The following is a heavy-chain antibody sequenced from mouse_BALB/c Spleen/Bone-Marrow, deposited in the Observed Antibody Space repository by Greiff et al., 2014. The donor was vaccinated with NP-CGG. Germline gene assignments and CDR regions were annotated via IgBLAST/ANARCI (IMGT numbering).Heavy chain of an antibody. D-gene: IGHD4-1*01. CDR1: GFNIKDTY. J-gene: IGHJ4*01. CDR2: IDPANGDT. Sequence: VQLQQSGAELVKPGASVKLSCTASGFNIKDTYMHWVKQRPEQGLEWIGRIDPANGDTKYDPKFQGKATITADTSSNTAYLQLSSLTSEDTAVYYCARWEYYAMDYWGQGTSVTVSS. V-gene: IGHV14-3*02. CDR3: ARWEYYAMDY.